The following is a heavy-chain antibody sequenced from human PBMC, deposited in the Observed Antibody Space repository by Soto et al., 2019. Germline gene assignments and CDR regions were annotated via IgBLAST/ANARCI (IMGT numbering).Heavy chain of an antibody. D-gene: IGHD4-17*01. V-gene: IGHV4-30-2*01. CDR3: AREMNDYGGNSYLDY. Sequence: QLQLQESGSGLVKPSQTLSLTCAVSGGSISSGGYSWSWIRQPPGNGLEWIGYIYHSGSTYYNPSLKSRVTISVDRAKNQFSLKLSSVTAADTAVYYCAREMNDYGGNSYLDYWGQGTLVTVSS. CDR1: GGSISSGGYS. J-gene: IGHJ4*02. CDR2: IYHSGST.